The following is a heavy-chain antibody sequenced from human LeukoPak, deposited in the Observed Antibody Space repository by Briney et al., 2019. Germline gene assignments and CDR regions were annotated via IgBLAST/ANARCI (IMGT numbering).Heavy chain of an antibody. Sequence: GGFLRLSCAASGFTFSSYSMNWVRQAPGKGLEWVSSISSSSSYIYYADSVKGRFTISRDNAKNSLYLQMNSLRAEDTAVYYCARDRSGRYFDWFAAVWGQGTTVTVSS. V-gene: IGHV3-21*01. J-gene: IGHJ6*02. D-gene: IGHD3-9*01. CDR2: ISSSSSYI. CDR3: ARDRSGRYFDWFAAV. CDR1: GFTFSSYS.